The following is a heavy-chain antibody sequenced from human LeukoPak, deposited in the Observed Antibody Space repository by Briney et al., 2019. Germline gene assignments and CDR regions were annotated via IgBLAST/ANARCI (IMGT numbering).Heavy chain of an antibody. V-gene: IGHV3-9*01. J-gene: IGHJ4*02. CDR3: AKDQWLVPNYFDY. Sequence: SLRLSCAASGFTFDDYAMHWVRQAPGKGLEWVSGISWNSGSIGYADSVKGRFTISRDNAKNSLYLQMNSLRAEDTALYYCAKDQWLVPNYFDYWGQGTLVTVSS. CDR1: GFTFDDYA. D-gene: IGHD6-19*01. CDR2: ISWNSGSI.